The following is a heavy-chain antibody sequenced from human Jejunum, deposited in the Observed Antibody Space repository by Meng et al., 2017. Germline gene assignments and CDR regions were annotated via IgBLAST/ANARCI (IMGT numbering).Heavy chain of an antibody. CDR2: IFYNGTT. Sequence: QLQLQESGPGLVKPSATLSLTCAVSGGSISTAGYYWGWIRQSPGKGLEWIGSIFYNGTTYYNPSLKSRVTISIDTSKNQFSLKMNSVTAADTAVYYCARDTAGFGPWGQGTLVTVSS. CDR3: ARDTAGFGP. V-gene: IGHV4-39*07. J-gene: IGHJ5*02. D-gene: IGHD6-13*01. CDR1: GGSISTAGYY.